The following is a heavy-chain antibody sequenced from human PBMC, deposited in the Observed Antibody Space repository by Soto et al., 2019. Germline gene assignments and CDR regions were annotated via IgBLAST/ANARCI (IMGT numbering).Heavy chain of an antibody. CDR3: AREFKGLGSSGSYLRYYGMDV. CDR2: INPSGGST. J-gene: IGHJ6*02. V-gene: IGHV1-46*01. Sequence: ASVKGSWKASGYTFTSYYMHWGRQAPGQGLEWMGIINPSGGSTSYAQKFQGRVTMTRDTSTSTVYMELSSLRSEDTAVYYCAREFKGLGSSGSYLRYYGMDVWGQGTTVTVSS. CDR1: GYTFTSYY. D-gene: IGHD1-26*01.